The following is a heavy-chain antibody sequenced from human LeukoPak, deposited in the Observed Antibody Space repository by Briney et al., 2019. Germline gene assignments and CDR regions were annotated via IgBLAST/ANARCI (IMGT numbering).Heavy chain of an antibody. Sequence: SETLSLTCAVSGGSIGSSNWWGWVRQPPGKGLEWIGEIYHSGSTNYNPSLKSRVTISVDKSKNQFSLKLSSVTAADTAVYYCARWGYYYDSSVNAFDIWGQGTMVTVSS. CDR3: ARWGYYYDSSVNAFDI. J-gene: IGHJ3*02. CDR2: IYHSGST. CDR1: GGSIGSSNW. V-gene: IGHV4-4*02. D-gene: IGHD3-22*01.